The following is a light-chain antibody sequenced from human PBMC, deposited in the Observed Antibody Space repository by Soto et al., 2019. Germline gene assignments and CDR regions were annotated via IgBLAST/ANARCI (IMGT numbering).Light chain of an antibody. J-gene: IGKJ4*01. CDR3: QQYGAFPPT. CDR1: QTVSNTY. CDR2: GAS. Sequence: EIVLTQFPGALSLSPGERVTLSCRASQTVSNTYLAWYQQKSGQAPKFLIYGASNRATGIPDRFSGSGSGTDFTLTISRLEPEDFAVYYFQQYGAFPPTFGGGTKVEIK. V-gene: IGKV3-20*01.